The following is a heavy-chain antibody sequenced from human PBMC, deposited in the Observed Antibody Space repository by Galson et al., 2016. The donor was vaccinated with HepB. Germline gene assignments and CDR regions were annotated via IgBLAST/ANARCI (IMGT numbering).Heavy chain of an antibody. D-gene: IGHD3-10*01. Sequence: SLRLSCAASGFNFDMNGMHWVRQAPGKGLEWVSFIGVGGERTNYVDSVRGRFTISRDDSKNTLSLQMHSLRGDDTALYYCAKGIYGSGSHRNLEFWGRGTPVTVS. J-gene: IGHJ4*02. CDR2: IGVGGERT. V-gene: IGHV3-23*01. CDR1: GFNFDMNG. CDR3: AKGIYGSGSHRNLEF.